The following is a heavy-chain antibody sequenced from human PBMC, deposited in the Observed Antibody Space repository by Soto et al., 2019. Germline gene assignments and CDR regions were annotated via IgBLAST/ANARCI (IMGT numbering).Heavy chain of an antibody. CDR1: GGSISSSSYY. J-gene: IGHJ6*02. CDR3: ARRGDSSSWYGYYYYYGMDV. Sequence: SETLSLTCTVSGGSISSSSYYWGWIRQPPGKGPEWIGSIYYSGSTYYNPSLKSRVTISVDTSKNQFSLKLSSVTAADTAVYYCARRGDSSSWYGYYYYYGMDVWGQGTTVTVSS. V-gene: IGHV4-39*01. CDR2: IYYSGST. D-gene: IGHD6-13*01.